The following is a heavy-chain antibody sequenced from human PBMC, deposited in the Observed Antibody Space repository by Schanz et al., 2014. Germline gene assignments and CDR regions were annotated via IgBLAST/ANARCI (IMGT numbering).Heavy chain of an antibody. Sequence: VQLLESGGTVVQPGGSLRVSCAASGFVFRTFAMYWVRQAPGKGLEWVAIIWYDGSNKYYADSVKGRFTISRDNSMNTLHLQMDGLRVEDTAVYFCARDLTVDTGYVVHYYYYGMDVWGQGTTVTVSS. D-gene: IGHD5-12*01. J-gene: IGHJ6*02. CDR3: ARDLTVDTGYVVHYYYYGMDV. CDR2: IWYDGSNK. V-gene: IGHV3-33*08. CDR1: GFVFRTFA.